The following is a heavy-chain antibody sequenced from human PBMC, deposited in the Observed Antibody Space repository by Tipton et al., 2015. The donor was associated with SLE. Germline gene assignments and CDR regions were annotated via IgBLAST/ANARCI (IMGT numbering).Heavy chain of an antibody. CDR3: ARDGDAIVGTTGAFDI. V-gene: IGHV4-34*01. Sequence: LRLSCSVYDGSFSGYYWTWIRQPPGKGLEWIGEINHSGSTNYNPSLKSRVTISIDTSKNQFSLKLRSVTAADTAVYYCARDGDAIVGTTGAFDIWGQGTMVTVSS. J-gene: IGHJ3*02. D-gene: IGHD1-26*01. CDR1: DGSFSGYY. CDR2: INHSGST.